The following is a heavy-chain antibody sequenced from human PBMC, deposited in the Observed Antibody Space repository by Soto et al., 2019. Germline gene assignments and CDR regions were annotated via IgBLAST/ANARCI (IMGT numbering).Heavy chain of an antibody. CDR3: ARGDVDPSATVTPPDY. CDR1: GFTFSSYG. V-gene: IGHV3-33*01. CDR2: IWYDGSNK. D-gene: IGHD4-17*01. Sequence: QVQLVESGGGVVQPGRSLRLSCAASGFTFSSYGMHWVRQAPGKGLEWVAVIWYDGSNKYYADSVKGRFTISRDNSKNTLYLRMTGPRAEDTAVYDCARGDVDPSATVTPPDYCGRGTLVAVAS. J-gene: IGHJ4*02.